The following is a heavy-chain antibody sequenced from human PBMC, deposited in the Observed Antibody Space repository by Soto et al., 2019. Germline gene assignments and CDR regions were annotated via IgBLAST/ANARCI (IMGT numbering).Heavy chain of an antibody. Sequence: SETLSLTCTVSGVPFSGYYWSWIRQPPGKGLEWIGEINHSGSTNYNPSLKSRVTISVDTSKNQFSLKLSSVTAADTAVYYCARRCTNGVCYLNYFDYWGQGTLVTVSS. CDR3: ARRCTNGVCYLNYFDY. CDR2: INHSGST. CDR1: GVPFSGYY. D-gene: IGHD2-8*01. V-gene: IGHV4-34*01. J-gene: IGHJ4*02.